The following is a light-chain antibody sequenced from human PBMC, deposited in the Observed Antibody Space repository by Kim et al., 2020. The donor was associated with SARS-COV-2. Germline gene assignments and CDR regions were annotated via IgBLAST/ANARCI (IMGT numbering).Light chain of an antibody. Sequence: DIVLTQSPATLSLSPGDRATLSCRASQSVSKSLAWYQHKPGQPPRLVIYDASKRATGIPTRFSGSGSGTDFTLTISSLEPEDFAVYYCQQRTSWLTFGGGTKLEI. CDR3: QQRTSWLT. CDR2: DAS. CDR1: QSVSKS. J-gene: IGKJ4*01. V-gene: IGKV3-11*01.